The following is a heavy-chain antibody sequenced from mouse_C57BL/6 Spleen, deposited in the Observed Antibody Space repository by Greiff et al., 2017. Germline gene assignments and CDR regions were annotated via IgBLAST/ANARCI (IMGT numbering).Heavy chain of an antibody. J-gene: IGHJ4*01. V-gene: IGHV5-17*01. Sequence: EVQVVESGGGLVKPGGSLKLSCAASGFTFSDYGMHWVRQAPEKGLEWVAYISSGSSTIYYADTVKGRFTISRDNAKNTLFLQMTSLRSEDTARYYCARRRGDVEGAMDYWGQGTSVTVSS. CDR2: ISSGSSTI. CDR1: GFTFSDYG. CDR3: ARRRGDVEGAMDY. D-gene: IGHD3-3*01.